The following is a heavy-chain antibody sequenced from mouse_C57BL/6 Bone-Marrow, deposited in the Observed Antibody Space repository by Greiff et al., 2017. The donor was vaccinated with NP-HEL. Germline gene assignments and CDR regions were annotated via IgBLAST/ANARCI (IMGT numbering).Heavy chain of an antibody. V-gene: IGHV5-4*01. CDR3: ARGSYYYGSSLYAMDY. CDR2: ISDGGSYT. CDR1: GFTFSSYA. J-gene: IGHJ4*01. Sequence: EVHLVESGGGLVKPGGSLKLSCAASGFTFSSYAMSWVRQTPEKRLEWVATISDGGSYTYYPDNVKGRFTISRDNAKNNLYLQMSHLKSEDTAMYYCARGSYYYGSSLYAMDYWGQGTSVTVSS. D-gene: IGHD1-1*01.